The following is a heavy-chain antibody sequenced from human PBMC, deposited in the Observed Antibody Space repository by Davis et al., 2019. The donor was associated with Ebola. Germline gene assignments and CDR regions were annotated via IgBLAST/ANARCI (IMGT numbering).Heavy chain of an antibody. CDR3: ARGDYYDSSGPDY. V-gene: IGHV3-7*03. CDR2: IKQDGSEK. D-gene: IGHD3-22*01. CDR1: GFTFSSYW. J-gene: IGHJ4*02. Sequence: PGGSLRLPCAASGFTFSSYWMSWVRQAPGKGLEWVANIKQDGSEKYYVDSVKGRFTISRDNAKNSLYLQMNSLRAEDTAVYYCARGDYYDSSGPDYWGQGTLVTVSS.